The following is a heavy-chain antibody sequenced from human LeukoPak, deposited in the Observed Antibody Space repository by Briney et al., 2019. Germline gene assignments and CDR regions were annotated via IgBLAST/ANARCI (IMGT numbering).Heavy chain of an antibody. Sequence: GGSLRLSCAASGLTFNMYTMNWLRQAPGKELEWVSSISSSGVYIYYADSVKGRFTISRDNAKNSLYLQMNSLRADDTAVYYCARDRRLQLWSPAGFDYWGQGTLVTASS. CDR3: ARDRRLQLWSPAGFDY. CDR1: GLTFNMYT. V-gene: IGHV3-21*01. J-gene: IGHJ4*02. CDR2: ISSSGVYI. D-gene: IGHD5-18*01.